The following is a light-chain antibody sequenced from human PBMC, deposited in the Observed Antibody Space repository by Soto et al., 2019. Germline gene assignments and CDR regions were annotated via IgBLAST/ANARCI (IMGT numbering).Light chain of an antibody. CDR3: QQYNSYSVPS. CDR1: QNIDNW. V-gene: IGKV1-5*03. CDR2: KAS. Sequence: DIQITQSPSTLSASVGDRVTITCRASQNIDNWLAWYQQKPRKAPKLMIYKASSLESGVPSRFSGSGSGTEFTLTISSLEPDDFADYHCQQYNSYSVPSFGQGTKVDIK. J-gene: IGKJ1*01.